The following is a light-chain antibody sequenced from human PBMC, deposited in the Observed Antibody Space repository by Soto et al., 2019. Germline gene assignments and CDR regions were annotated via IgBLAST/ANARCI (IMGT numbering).Light chain of an antibody. V-gene: IGKV3-11*01. J-gene: IGKJ5*01. CDR1: QTVGRY. CDR3: QQRLHWPIT. CDR2: DAS. Sequence: DIVLTQSPATLSLSPGDRVTLSCRASQTVGRYLSWYQHSPGQGPRLLVYDASSRATGVPARFSGSGSETDFILTISSLEPEDFAVYYCQQRLHWPITFGQGTRLEIK.